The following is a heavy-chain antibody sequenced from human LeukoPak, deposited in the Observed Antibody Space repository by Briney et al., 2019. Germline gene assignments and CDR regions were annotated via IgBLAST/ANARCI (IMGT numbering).Heavy chain of an antibody. CDR3: ARQSGGYSYGYGFDY. D-gene: IGHD5-18*01. V-gene: IGHV4-39*01. Sequence: SETLSLTCTVSGGSISSSSYYWGWIRQPPGTGLEWIGSIYYSGSTYYNPSLKSRVTISVDTSKNQFSLKLSSVTAADTAVYYCARQSGGYSYGYGFDYWGQGTLVTVSS. J-gene: IGHJ4*02. CDR1: GGSISSSSYY. CDR2: IYYSGST.